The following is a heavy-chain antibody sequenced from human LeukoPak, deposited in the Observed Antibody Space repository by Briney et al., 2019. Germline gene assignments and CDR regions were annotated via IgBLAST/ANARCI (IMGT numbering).Heavy chain of an antibody. V-gene: IGHV3-53*01. D-gene: IGHD1-26*01. CDR3: ARVYAATASFDY. J-gene: IGHJ4*02. CDR2: IYSDGST. Sequence: PGGSLRLSCAASGFTVSSNYMSWVRQAPGKGLEWGSVIYSDGSTYYADSVKGRFTISRDNSKNTLYLLMNSLRAEDTALYYCARVYAATASFDYWGQGTLVTVSS. CDR1: GFTVSSNY.